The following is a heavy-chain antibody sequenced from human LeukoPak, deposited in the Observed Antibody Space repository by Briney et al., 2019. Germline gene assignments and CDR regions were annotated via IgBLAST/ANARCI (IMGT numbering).Heavy chain of an antibody. CDR3: AAGKYIGDY. CDR1: GFTFSSYW. CDR2: IKEDGSEK. Sequence: GGSLRLSCAASGFTFSSYWMTWVRQAPGQGLEWVASIKEDGSEKYYVDSVKGRFTISRDNAKNSLYLQMNSLRAEDTAVYYCAAGKYIGDYWGQGTLVTVSS. J-gene: IGHJ4*02. D-gene: IGHD5-12*01. V-gene: IGHV3-7*03.